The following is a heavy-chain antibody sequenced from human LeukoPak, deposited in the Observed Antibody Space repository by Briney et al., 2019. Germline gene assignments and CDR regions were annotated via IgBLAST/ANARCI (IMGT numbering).Heavy chain of an antibody. J-gene: IGHJ4*02. V-gene: IGHV3-48*03. Sequence: PGGSLRLSCAASGFSVSTYEMNWVRQAPGKGLECVSYISSSGTTISDADSVEGRFTISSDNAKNSLYLEMNSLRVEDTAVYYCARGRPEFFGSGTYLNDWGQGTLVTVSS. CDR2: ISSSGTTI. D-gene: IGHD3-10*01. CDR3: ARGRPEFFGSGTYLND. CDR1: GFSVSTYE.